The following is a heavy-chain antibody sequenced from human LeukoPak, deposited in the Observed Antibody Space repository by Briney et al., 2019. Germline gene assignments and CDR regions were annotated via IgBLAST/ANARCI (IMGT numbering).Heavy chain of an antibody. CDR2: ISYDGSNK. V-gene: IGHV3-30-3*01. J-gene: IGHJ4*02. D-gene: IGHD2-2*02. CDR3: AREGEDCSSTSCYSGYLDY. Sequence: GRSLRLSCAASGFTFSSYAMHWVRQAPGKGLERVAVISYDGSNKYYADSVKGRFTISRDNSKNTLYLQMNSLRAEDTAVYYCAREGEDCSSTSCYSGYLDYWGQGTLVTVSS. CDR1: GFTFSSYA.